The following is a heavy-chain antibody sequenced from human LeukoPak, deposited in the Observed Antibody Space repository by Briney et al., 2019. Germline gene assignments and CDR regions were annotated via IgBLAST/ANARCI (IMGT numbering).Heavy chain of an antibody. CDR3: AKSRAWALEYDY. Sequence: GGSLRLSCAASGFTVSNNYMSWVRQAPGKGLEWVSVIYSGGSTYYADSVKGRFTISRDNSKNTLYLQMNSLRAEDTAVYYCAKSRAWALEYDYWGQGTLVTVSS. CDR2: IYSGGST. D-gene: IGHD2/OR15-2a*01. V-gene: IGHV3-53*01. J-gene: IGHJ4*02. CDR1: GFTVSNNY.